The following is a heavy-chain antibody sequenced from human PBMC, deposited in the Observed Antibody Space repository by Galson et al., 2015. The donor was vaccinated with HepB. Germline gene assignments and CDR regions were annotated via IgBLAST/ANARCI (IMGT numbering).Heavy chain of an antibody. Sequence: SLRLSCAASGFTFSSYWMSWVRQAPGKGLEWVANIKQDGSEKYYVDSVKGRFTISRDNAKNSLYLQMNSLRAEDTAVYYCARDFFYYDSSGYYFAYWGQGTLVTVSS. CDR2: IKQDGSEK. J-gene: IGHJ4*02. V-gene: IGHV3-7*03. CDR3: ARDFFYYDSSGYYFAY. D-gene: IGHD3-22*01. CDR1: GFTFSSYW.